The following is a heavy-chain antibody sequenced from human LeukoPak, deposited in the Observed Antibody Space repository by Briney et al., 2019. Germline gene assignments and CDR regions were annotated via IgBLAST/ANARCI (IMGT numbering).Heavy chain of an antibody. V-gene: IGHV3-23*01. CDR2: IRGSGGGT. D-gene: IGHD2-2*01. CDR1: GFTFNSYA. CDR3: AAEDCSSTSCYGYFQH. J-gene: IGHJ1*01. Sequence: PGGSLRLSCAASGFTFNSYAMSWVRQAPGKGLEWVSAIRGSGGGTYYADSVKGRFTISRDNSKNTLYLQMNSLRDEDTAVYYCAAEDCSSTSCYGYFQHWGQGTLVTVSS.